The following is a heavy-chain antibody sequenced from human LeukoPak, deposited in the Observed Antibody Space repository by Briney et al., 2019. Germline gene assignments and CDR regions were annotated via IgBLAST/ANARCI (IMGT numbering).Heavy chain of an antibody. CDR3: ARERTTVVTQGLGY. CDR2: INPNNGDT. CDR1: GYFFTDYH. V-gene: IGHV1-2*02. J-gene: IGHJ4*02. D-gene: IGHD4-23*01. Sequence: ASVKISCKASGYFFTDYHMVWVRQAPGQGLEWLGWINPNNGDTRYAQNFQGRVTMTRDTSTSTVYMELSSLRSEDTAVYYCARERTTVVTQGLGYWGQGTLVTVSS.